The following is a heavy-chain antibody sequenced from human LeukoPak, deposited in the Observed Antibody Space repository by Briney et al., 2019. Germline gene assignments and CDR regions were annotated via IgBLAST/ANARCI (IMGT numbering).Heavy chain of an antibody. J-gene: IGHJ4*02. CDR2: IYTSGGT. V-gene: IGHV4-61*02. CDR3: ARVTTGGYYNY. Sequence: QASETLSLTCTVSGGSISSGSYYWSWIRQPAGKGLEWIGRIYTSGGTNYNPPLKSRVTISLDTSENHFSLKLSSVTAADTAVYYCARVTTGGYYNYWGQGTLVTVSS. CDR1: GGSISSGSYY. D-gene: IGHD3-22*01.